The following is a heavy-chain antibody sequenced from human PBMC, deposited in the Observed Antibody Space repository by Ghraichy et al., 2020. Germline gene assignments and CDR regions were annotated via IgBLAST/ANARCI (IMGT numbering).Heavy chain of an antibody. CDR3: ARGGYTYGL. D-gene: IGHD5-18*01. CDR1: GFTFSNYW. CDR2: IKQDGSET. Sequence: GGSLRLSCAASGFTFSNYWMTWVRQAPGKGLEWVANIKQDGSETYYVDPVKGRFTISRDNAKNSLYLQMNSLRAEDTAVYYCARGGYTYGLWGQGTLVTVSS. J-gene: IGHJ4*02. V-gene: IGHV3-7*01.